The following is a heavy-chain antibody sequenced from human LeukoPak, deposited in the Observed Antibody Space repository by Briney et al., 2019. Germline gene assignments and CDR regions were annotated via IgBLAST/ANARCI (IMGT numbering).Heavy chain of an antibody. CDR1: GYTFTSYG. J-gene: IGHJ4*02. CDR2: MNPNSGNT. D-gene: IGHD5-18*01. Sequence: ASVKVSCKASGYTFTSYGISWVRQATGQGLEWMGWMNPNSGNTGYAQKFQGRVTITRNTSISTAYMELSSLRSEDTAVYYCARALRGYSYGAYYFDYWGQGTLVTVSS. V-gene: IGHV1-8*03. CDR3: ARALRGYSYGAYYFDY.